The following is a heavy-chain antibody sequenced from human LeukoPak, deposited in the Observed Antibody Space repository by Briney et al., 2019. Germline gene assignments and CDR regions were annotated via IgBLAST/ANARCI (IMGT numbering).Heavy chain of an antibody. Sequence: PSETLSLTCTVSGGSISSYYWSWIRQPPGKGLVWIGYIYYSGSTNYNPSLKSRVTISVDTSKNQFSLKLSSVTAADTAVYYCASARSGTDLNYYYYMDVWGKGTTVTISS. CDR1: GGSISSYY. CDR3: ASARSGTDLNYYYYMDV. D-gene: IGHD3-10*01. CDR2: IYYSGST. V-gene: IGHV4-59*01. J-gene: IGHJ6*03.